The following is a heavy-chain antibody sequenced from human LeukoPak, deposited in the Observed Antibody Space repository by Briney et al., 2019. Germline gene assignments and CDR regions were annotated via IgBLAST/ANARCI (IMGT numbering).Heavy chain of an antibody. CDR3: ARLPFPVTRAFDY. Sequence: PSETLSLTCAVYGGSFSGYYWSWIRQPPGKGLEWIGEINHSGSTNYNPSLKSRVTISVDTSKNQFSLKLSSVTAADTAVYYCARLPFPVTRAFDYWGQGTLVTVSS. CDR1: GGSFSGYY. D-gene: IGHD4-17*01. J-gene: IGHJ4*02. V-gene: IGHV4-34*01. CDR2: INHSGST.